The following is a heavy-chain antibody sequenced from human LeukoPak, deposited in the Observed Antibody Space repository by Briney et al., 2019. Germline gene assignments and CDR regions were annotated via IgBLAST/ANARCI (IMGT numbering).Heavy chain of an antibody. Sequence: GGSLRLSCAASGFTFSGYWMNWVRQAPGKGLVWVSRISSDGSSTSYADSVEGRFTISRDNAKNTLYLQMNKLRAEDTAVYYRARAREYSYGPHYFDYWGQGTLATVPS. CDR2: ISSDGSST. J-gene: IGHJ4*02. CDR3: ARAREYSYGPHYFDY. D-gene: IGHD5-18*01. V-gene: IGHV3-74*01. CDR1: GFTFSGYW.